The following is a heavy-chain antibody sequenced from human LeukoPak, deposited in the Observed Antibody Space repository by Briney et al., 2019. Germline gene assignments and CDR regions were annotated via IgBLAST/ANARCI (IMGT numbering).Heavy chain of an antibody. Sequence: GGSLRLSCAASGFTFSSYWMHWVRQAPGKGLVWVSRIRGDGTITSCADSVKGRFTISRDNAKNTLYLQMNSLRAEDTAVYYCARAWQWQVGWGQGTLVTVSS. CDR1: GFTFSSYW. D-gene: IGHD6-19*01. V-gene: IGHV3-74*01. J-gene: IGHJ4*02. CDR2: IRGDGTIT. CDR3: ARAWQWQVG.